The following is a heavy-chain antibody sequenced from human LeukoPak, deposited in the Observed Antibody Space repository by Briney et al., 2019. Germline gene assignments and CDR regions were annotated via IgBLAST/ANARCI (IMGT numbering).Heavy chain of an antibody. V-gene: IGHV3-33*06. CDR1: GFTFSSYG. CDR3: AKVSGSARILFLFDY. J-gene: IGHJ4*02. D-gene: IGHD1-14*01. CDR2: IWYDGSNK. Sequence: GGSLRLSCAASGFTFSSYGMHWVRQAPGKGLEWVAVIWYDGSNKYYADSVKGRFTISRDNSKNTLYLQMNSLRAEDTAVYYCAKVSGSARILFLFDYWGQGTLVTVSS.